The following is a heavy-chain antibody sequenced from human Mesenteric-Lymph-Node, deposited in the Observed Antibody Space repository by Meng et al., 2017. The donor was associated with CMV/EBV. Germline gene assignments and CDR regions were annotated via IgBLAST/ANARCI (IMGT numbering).Heavy chain of an antibody. J-gene: IGHJ4*02. CDR3: ARDTIEHDAFWTCYYLDS. D-gene: IGHD3/OR15-3a*01. V-gene: IGHV1-2*02. Sequence: YACTKSYIHRVRQAPGQVLEWMGWVNPRSGGTNYVQHVQGTMTMARDKSISKVYLDMSSLKSDDTAVDYCARDTIEHDAFWTCYYLDSWGQGSLVTVSS. CDR2: VNPRSGGT. CDR1: YACTKSY.